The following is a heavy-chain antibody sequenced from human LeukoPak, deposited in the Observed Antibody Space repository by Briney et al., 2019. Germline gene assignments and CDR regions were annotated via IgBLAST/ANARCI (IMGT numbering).Heavy chain of an antibody. D-gene: IGHD3-22*01. Sequence: ASVKVSCKASGGTFSSYAISWVRQAPGQGLEWMGRIIPILGIANYAQKFQGRVTITADKSTSTAYMELGSLRSEDTAVYYCARDVYYYDSSGYYYPRDAEYYFDYWGQGTLVTVPS. V-gene: IGHV1-69*04. CDR3: ARDVYYYDSSGYYYPRDAEYYFDY. J-gene: IGHJ4*02. CDR1: GGTFSSYA. CDR2: IIPILGIA.